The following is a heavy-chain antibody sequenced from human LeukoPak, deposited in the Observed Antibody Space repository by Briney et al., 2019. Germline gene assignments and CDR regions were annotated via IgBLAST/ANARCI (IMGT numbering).Heavy chain of an antibody. D-gene: IGHD1-14*01. V-gene: IGHV3-7*01. CDR1: GFTFSSYA. CDR2: IKQDGSEK. CDR3: ARYADGIFY. Sequence: GGSLRLSCAASGFTFSSYAMTWVRQTPGKGLEWVANIKQDGSEKYYVDSVKGRFTISRDNAKNTLYLQMNSLRAEDTAVYYCARYADGIFYWGQGTLVTVSS. J-gene: IGHJ4*02.